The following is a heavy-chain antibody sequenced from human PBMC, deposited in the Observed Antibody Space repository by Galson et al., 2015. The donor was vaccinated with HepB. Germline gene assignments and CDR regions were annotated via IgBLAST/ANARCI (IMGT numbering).Heavy chain of an antibody. V-gene: IGHV1-18*01. CDR2: ISSYNGNT. D-gene: IGHD4-17*01. CDR3: ARDHTVTTKNWFDP. J-gene: IGHJ5*02. Sequence: SVKVSCKASGYNFTNYSINWVRQAPGQGPEWMGWISSYNGNTNYAQKFQGRVTMTTDTSTSTAYMELRSLRSDDTAVYYCARDHTVTTKNWFDPWGQGTLVTVSS. CDR1: GYNFTNYS.